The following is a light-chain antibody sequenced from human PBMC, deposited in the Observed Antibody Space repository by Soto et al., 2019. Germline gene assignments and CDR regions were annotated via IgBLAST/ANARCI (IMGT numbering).Light chain of an antibody. CDR3: QQGYRTPLS. V-gene: IGKV1-39*01. CDR1: QSIIYF. Sequence: DIQMPQSPSSLSASVGDRVTITCRASQSIIYFLNWYQQKPGKAPTLLIYTASNLQDGVPSRFSGSGSGTDFTLTISSLEPEDFAIYYCQQGYRTPLSFGGGTKVEI. CDR2: TAS. J-gene: IGKJ4*01.